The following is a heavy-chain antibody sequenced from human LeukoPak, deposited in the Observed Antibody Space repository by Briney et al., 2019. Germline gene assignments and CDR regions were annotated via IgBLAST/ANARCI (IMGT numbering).Heavy chain of an antibody. CDR2: IYTSGST. D-gene: IGHD3-3*01. Sequence: SETLSLTCTVSGASISSYYWRWVRQPAGKGMEWVGRIYTSGSTNYNPSLNSPLTMSVVTSKIHFSLQLSSVTAADTAVYYCARHLSDEITIFGVVIHYYYIDVWGKGTTVTVSS. CDR3: ARHLSDEITIFGVVIHYYYIDV. CDR1: GASISSYY. J-gene: IGHJ6*03. V-gene: IGHV4-4*07.